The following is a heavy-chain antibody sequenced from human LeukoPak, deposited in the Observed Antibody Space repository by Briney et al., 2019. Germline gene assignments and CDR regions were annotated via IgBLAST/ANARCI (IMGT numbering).Heavy chain of an antibody. V-gene: IGHV1-18*01. Sequence: ASVKVSCKASGYTFTSYGISWVRQAPGQGLEWMGWIGAYNGNTNYAQKLQGRVTMTTDTSTSTAYMELRSLRSDDTAVYYCARDLSGDYVWGSYRLDYWGQGTLVTVSS. CDR1: GYTFTSYG. CDR3: ARDLSGDYVWGSYRLDY. CDR2: IGAYNGNT. D-gene: IGHD3-16*02. J-gene: IGHJ4*02.